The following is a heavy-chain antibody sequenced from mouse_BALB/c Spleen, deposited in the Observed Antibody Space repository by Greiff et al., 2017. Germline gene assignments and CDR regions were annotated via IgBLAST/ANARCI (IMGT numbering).Heavy chain of an antibody. Sequence: QVQLKESAAELARPGASVKMSCKASGYTFTSYTMHWVKQRPGQGLEWIGYINPSSGYTEYNQKFKDKTTLTADKSSSTAYMQLSSLTSEDSAVYYCARYRGYDLFFAYWGQGTLVTVSA. CDR2: INPSSGYT. J-gene: IGHJ3*01. CDR3: ARYRGYDLFFAY. CDR1: GYTFTSYT. V-gene: IGHV1-4*02. D-gene: IGHD2-2*01.